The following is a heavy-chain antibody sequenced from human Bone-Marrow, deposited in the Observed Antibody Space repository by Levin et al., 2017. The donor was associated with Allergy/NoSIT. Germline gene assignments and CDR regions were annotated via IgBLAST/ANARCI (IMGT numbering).Heavy chain of an antibody. CDR2: ISYDGSNK. J-gene: IGHJ4*02. V-gene: IGHV3-30*04. Sequence: GESLKISCAASGFTFSSYAMHWVRQAPGKGLEWVAVISYDGSNKYYADSVKGRFTISRDNSKNTLYLQMNSLRAEDTAVYYCARDPGGTTVVTRTWYFDYWGQGTLVTVSS. CDR1: GFTFSSYA. CDR3: ARDPGGTTVVTRTWYFDY. D-gene: IGHD4-23*01.